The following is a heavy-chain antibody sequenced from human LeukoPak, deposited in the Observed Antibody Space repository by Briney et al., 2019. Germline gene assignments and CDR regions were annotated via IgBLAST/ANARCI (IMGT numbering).Heavy chain of an antibody. D-gene: IGHD2-15*01. V-gene: IGHV4-30-2*01. CDR3: ARLVAATRVFDY. CDR1: DGSISSGGYS. Sequence: PSETLSLTCAVSDGSISSGGYSWSWIRQPPGTGLEWIGYIYHSGSTYYNPSLKSRVTISVDRSKNQFSLKLSSVTAADTAVYYCARLVAATRVFDYWGQGTLVTVSS. CDR2: IYHSGST. J-gene: IGHJ4*02.